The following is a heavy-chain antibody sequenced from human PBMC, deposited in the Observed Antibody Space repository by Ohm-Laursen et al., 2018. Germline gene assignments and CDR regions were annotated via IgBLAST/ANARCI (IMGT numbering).Heavy chain of an antibody. D-gene: IGHD3-22*01. CDR1: GFTFSSYA. J-gene: IGHJ4*02. Sequence: SLRLSCTAFGFTFSSYAMSWVRQAPGKGLEWVSAISGSGGSTYYADSVKGRFTISRDNSKNTLYLQMNSLRAEDTAVYYCAKVMYYYDSSGYFPCADYWGQGTLVTVSS. V-gene: IGHV3-23*01. CDR3: AKVMYYYDSSGYFPCADY. CDR2: ISGSGGST.